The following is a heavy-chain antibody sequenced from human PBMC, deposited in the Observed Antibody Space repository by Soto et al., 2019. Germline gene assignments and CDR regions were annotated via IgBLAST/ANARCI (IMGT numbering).Heavy chain of an antibody. CDR1: GGSISSGGYY. CDR2: IYYSGST. CDR3: ARERWERGYYLCGMAV. J-gene: IGHJ6*02. D-gene: IGHD1-26*01. Sequence: QVQLQESGPGLVKPSQTLSLTCTVSGGSISSGGYYWSWIRQHPGKGLEWIGYIYYSGSTYYNPSLQGRVTISVDTSKNRFSVKLSALTAADTAVYYCARERWERGYYLCGMAVWGQGTTVTVS. V-gene: IGHV4-31*03.